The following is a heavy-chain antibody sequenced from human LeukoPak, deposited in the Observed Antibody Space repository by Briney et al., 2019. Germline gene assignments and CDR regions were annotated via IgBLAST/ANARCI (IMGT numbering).Heavy chain of an antibody. J-gene: IGHJ6*03. V-gene: IGHV4-34*01. CDR3: AGGFSYYEYYNMDF. CDR1: GGSFSGYY. Sequence: SETLSLTCAVYGGSFSGYYWSWIRQPPGKGLEWIGEINNSGSTNYNPSLKSRVTISVDTSKNQFSLKLSSVTTADTAVYYCAGGFSYYEYYNMDFWGRGPTVTVSS. CDR2: INNSGST.